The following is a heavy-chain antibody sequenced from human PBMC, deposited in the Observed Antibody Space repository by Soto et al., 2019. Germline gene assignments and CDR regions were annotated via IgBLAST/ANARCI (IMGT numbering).Heavy chain of an antibody. D-gene: IGHD2-15*01. J-gene: IGHJ3*01. CDR1: GFTFSSYA. CDR2: ISYDGSNK. Sequence: GGSLRLSCAASGFTFSSYAMHWVRQAPGKGLEWVAVISYDGSNKYYADSVKGRFTISRDNSKNTLYLQMHSLRAEDTAVYYCIRVSGGDWGQGTMVTVSS. CDR3: IRVSGGD. V-gene: IGHV3-30-3*01.